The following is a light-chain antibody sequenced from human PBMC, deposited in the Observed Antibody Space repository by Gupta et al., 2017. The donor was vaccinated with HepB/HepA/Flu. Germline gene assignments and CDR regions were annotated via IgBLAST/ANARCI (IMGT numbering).Light chain of an antibody. J-gene: IGLJ2*01. CDR3: SSYTSSDTLV. CDR1: SSDVGTYNF. CDR2: DVS. V-gene: IGLV2-14*01. Sequence: QSALTQPASVSGSPGPSLTIPCAGTSSDVGTYNFVSWYQQHPGKAPNLMIYDVSNRPSGVANRFSGSKSGNTASLTISGLQAEDEADYYCSSYTSSDTLVFGGGTKLTVL.